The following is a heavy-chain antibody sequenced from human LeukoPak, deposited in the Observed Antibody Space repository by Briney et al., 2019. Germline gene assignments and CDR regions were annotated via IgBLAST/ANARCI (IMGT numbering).Heavy chain of an antibody. CDR2: VSGDGSIT. CDR1: GFTFSSYE. V-gene: IGHV3-74*03. J-gene: IGHJ4*02. D-gene: IGHD4-11*01. Sequence: SGGSLRLSCAASGFTFSSYEMYWVRQAPGKGLVWVSRVSGDGSITTYADSVKGRFTISRDNAQNTLFLQMDSLRAEDTAVYYCARDDYNRYWGQGTLVTVSS. CDR3: ARDDYNRY.